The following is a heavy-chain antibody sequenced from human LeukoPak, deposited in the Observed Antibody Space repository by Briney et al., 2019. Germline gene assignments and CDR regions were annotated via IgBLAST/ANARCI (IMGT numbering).Heavy chain of an antibody. J-gene: IGHJ6*02. Sequence: GASVKVSCKASGYTITSYYMHWVRQAPGQGLEWMINPSGGSTSYEQKFQGRVTITADKSTSTAYMELSSLRSEDTAVYYCARDREVATIRYYYGMDVWGQETTVTVSS. CDR1: GYTITSYY. CDR3: ARDREVATIRYYYGMDV. CDR2: NPSGGST. V-gene: IGHV1-46*01. D-gene: IGHD5-12*01.